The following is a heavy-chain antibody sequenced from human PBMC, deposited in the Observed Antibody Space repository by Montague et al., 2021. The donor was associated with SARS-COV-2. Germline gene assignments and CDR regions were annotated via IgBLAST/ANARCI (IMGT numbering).Heavy chain of an antibody. J-gene: IGHJ4*02. Sequence: SETLSLTCTVSRRSISSYYWRWTRQHPGKGLARTGYIYYSGRTNYKPSLKSRVTISVDTSKNQFSLKLSSVTAADTAVYYCARLGLRYFDWLLLGEGYFDYWGQGTLVTVSS. D-gene: IGHD3-9*01. V-gene: IGHV4-59*08. CDR2: IYYSGRT. CDR1: RRSISSYY. CDR3: ARLGLRYFDWLLLGEGYFDY.